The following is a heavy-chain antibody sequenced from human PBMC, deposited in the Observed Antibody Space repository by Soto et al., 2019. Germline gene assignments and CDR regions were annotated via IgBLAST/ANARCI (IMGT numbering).Heavy chain of an antibody. V-gene: IGHV4-4*02. J-gene: IGHJ4*02. Sequence: QVQLQESGPGLVKPSGTLSLTCAVSGGSISSSNWWSWVRQPPGKGLEWIGKISHSGSTNYNPSLESRVTISVDKSKNHFSLKLSSVTAADTAVYYCTQFDHWGQGTLVTVSS. CDR3: TQFDH. CDR1: GGSISSSNW. CDR2: ISHSGST.